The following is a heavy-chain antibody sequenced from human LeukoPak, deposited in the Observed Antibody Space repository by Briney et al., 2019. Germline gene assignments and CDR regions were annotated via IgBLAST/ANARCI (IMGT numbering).Heavy chain of an antibody. CDR2: ISSSSGYI. J-gene: IGHJ4*02. V-gene: IGHV3-21*01. CDR3: ARDIGYGHFDY. CDR1: GSTFSSYS. D-gene: IGHD5-18*01. Sequence: PGGSLRLSCAASGSTFSSYSMNWVRQAPGKGLEWVSSISSSSGYIYYADSLKGRFTISRDNAKNSLYLQMNSLRAEDTAVYYCARDIGYGHFDYWGQGTLVTVSS.